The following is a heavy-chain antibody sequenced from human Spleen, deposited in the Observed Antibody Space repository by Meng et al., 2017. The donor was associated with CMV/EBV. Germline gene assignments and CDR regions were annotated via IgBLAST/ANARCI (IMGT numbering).Heavy chain of an antibody. J-gene: IGHJ6*02. V-gene: IGHV3-53*05. D-gene: IGHD3-3*01. CDR2: IYSGEST. CDR1: GFTVSSNY. CDR3: TKDFFEGGYYYGMDV. Sequence: GGSLRLSCAASGFTVSSNYMSWVRQAPGKGLEWVSVIYSGESTYYADSVKGRFTISRDNSRNTLSLQMNSLRAEDTAVYYCTKDFFEGGYYYGMDVWGQGTTVTVSS.